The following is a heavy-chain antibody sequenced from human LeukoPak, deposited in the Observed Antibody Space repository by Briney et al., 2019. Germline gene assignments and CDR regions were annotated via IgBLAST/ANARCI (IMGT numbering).Heavy chain of an antibody. CDR1: GGSFSGYS. CDR2: VNHTGGI. Sequence: SETLSLTCAVYGGSFSGYSWSWIRQSPEKGLEWIGEVNHTGGITYTPSLKSRVTIAIDASKNQFSLQLTSVTAADTAVYYCARDGRQWNAFDIWGQGTMVTVSS. J-gene: IGHJ3*02. V-gene: IGHV4-34*01. CDR3: ARDGRQWNAFDI. D-gene: IGHD1-26*01.